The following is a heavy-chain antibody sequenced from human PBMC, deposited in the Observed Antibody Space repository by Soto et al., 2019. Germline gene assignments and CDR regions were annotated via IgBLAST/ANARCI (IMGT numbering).Heavy chain of an antibody. CDR2: IYYSGST. CDR3: ARQRLEVNHFDY. J-gene: IGHJ4*02. V-gene: IGHV4-39*01. Sequence: QLQLQESGPGLVKPSETLSLTCTVSGGSISSSSYYWGWIRQPPGKGLEWIGGIYYSGSTYYNPSLKSRVTISVDTSKNQFSLKLSSVTAADTAVYYCARQRLEVNHFDYWGQGTLVTVSS. D-gene: IGHD3-10*01. CDR1: GGSISSSSYY.